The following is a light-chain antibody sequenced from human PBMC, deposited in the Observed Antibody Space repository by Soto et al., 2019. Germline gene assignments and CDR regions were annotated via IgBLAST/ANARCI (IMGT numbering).Light chain of an antibody. CDR1: QSVSSSY. Sequence: EIVLTQSPGTLSLSPGERATLSCRASQSVSSSYLAWYQPKPGQAPRLLIYGASSRATGIPDRFSGSGSGTDFTLTISRLEPEDFAVYYYQQYGSSPRFTFGPGTKVDIK. CDR3: QQYGSSPRFT. J-gene: IGKJ3*01. V-gene: IGKV3-20*01. CDR2: GAS.